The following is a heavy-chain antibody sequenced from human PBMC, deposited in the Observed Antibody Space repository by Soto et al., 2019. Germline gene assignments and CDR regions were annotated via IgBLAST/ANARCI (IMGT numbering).Heavy chain of an antibody. CDR2: IYYSGST. V-gene: IGHV4-31*03. Sequence: QVQLQESGPGLVKPTQTLSLTCTVSGGSISSGGYYWSWIRQHPGKGLEWIGYIYYSGSTYYNPSLKSRVTISVDTSKNQFSLKVSSVTAADTPVYYCARVRFFGVVITHWGQGTLVTVSS. CDR3: ARVRFFGVVITH. CDR1: GGSISSGGYY. D-gene: IGHD3-3*01. J-gene: IGHJ4*02.